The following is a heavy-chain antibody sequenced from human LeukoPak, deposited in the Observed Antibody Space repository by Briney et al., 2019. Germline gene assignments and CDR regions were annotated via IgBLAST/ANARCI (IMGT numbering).Heavy chain of an antibody. Sequence: WVSSISSSRSYIYYAHSVQGRFTISRDNAKNSLYLQMNSLRAEDTAVYYCARDPRIQYDYWGQGTLVTVSS. CDR2: ISSSRSYI. J-gene: IGHJ4*02. V-gene: IGHV3-21*01. CDR3: ARDPRIQYDY. D-gene: IGHD4-11*01.